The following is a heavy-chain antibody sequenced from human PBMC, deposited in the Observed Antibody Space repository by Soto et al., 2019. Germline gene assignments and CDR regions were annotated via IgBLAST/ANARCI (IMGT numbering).Heavy chain of an antibody. CDR3: ARLPADTAMVRDFDY. D-gene: IGHD5-18*01. Sequence: SGKVSCKASGGTFGSYAISWGRQAPGQGLEWMGGSIPIFGTANYAQKFQGRVTITADESTSTAYMELSSLRSEDTAVYYCARLPADTAMVRDFDYRGQGTLVTVSS. J-gene: IGHJ4*02. CDR2: SIPIFGTA. CDR1: GGTFGSYA. V-gene: IGHV1-69*13.